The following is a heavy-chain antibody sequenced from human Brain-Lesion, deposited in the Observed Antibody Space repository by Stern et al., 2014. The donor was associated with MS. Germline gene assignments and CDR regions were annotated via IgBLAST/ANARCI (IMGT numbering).Heavy chain of an antibody. CDR1: GASISNTQW. CDR3: ARDPRRGGLSGYYHGMDV. V-gene: IGHV4-4*02. D-gene: IGHD3-10*01. J-gene: IGHJ6*02. Sequence: VQLVESGPGLVKPSGTLSLTCAVSGASISNTQWWTWVRQSPGKGLEWIGEIYQSGSATYNPSLRRRVTISVARSKNSFSLKLNSVTAADTAVYYCARDPRRGGLSGYYHGMDVWGQGTTVTVSS. CDR2: IYQSGSA.